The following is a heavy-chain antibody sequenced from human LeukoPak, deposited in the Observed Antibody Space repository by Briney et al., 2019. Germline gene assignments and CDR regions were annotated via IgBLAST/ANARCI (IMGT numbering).Heavy chain of an antibody. CDR3: ARWGLSGDYSYLDY. Sequence: SETLSLTCTVSGGSISSYYWSWIRQPPGKGLEWIGNIYTSGSTNYNPSLRGRVTISVDTSRNQFSLKLTSVTAADTAVYYCARWGLSGDYSYLDYWGQGTLVTVSS. D-gene: IGHD1-26*01. CDR1: GGSISSYY. V-gene: IGHV4-4*09. CDR2: IYTSGST. J-gene: IGHJ4*02.